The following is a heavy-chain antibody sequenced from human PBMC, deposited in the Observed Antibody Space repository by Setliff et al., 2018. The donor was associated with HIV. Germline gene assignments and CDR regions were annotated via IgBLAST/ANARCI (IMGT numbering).Heavy chain of an antibody. V-gene: IGHV1-46*01. D-gene: IGHD3-3*01. Sequence: ASVKVSCKASGYTFTTYYMHWVRQAPGQGLEWMAVINPSVGSTNFAQMFQGRVTMTRDTSTSTVYMELSSLRSEDTAVYYCAKITIFGVVIITFDYWGQGTLVTVSS. CDR3: AKITIFGVVIITFDY. J-gene: IGHJ4*02. CDR2: INPSVGST. CDR1: GYTFTTYY.